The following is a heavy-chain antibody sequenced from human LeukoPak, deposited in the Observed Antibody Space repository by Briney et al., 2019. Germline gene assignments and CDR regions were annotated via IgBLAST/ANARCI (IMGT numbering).Heavy chain of an antibody. D-gene: IGHD3-3*01. CDR1: GGSISSSSYY. J-gene: IGHJ4*02. V-gene: IGHV4-39*07. CDR3: AREDGVLEY. Sequence: SETLSLTCTVSGGSISSSSYYWGWIRQPPGKGLEWIGSIYYSGSTYYNPSLKSRVTISVDTSKNQFSLKLRSVTAADTAVYYCAREDGVLEYWGQGTLVTVSS. CDR2: IYYSGST.